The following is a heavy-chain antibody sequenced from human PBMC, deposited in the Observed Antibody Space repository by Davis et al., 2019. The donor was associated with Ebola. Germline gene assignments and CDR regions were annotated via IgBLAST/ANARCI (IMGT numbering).Heavy chain of an antibody. D-gene: IGHD3-22*01. CDR3: ARDYFSGYYDY. J-gene: IGHJ4*02. CDR1: GFTFSTYS. V-gene: IGHV3-21*01. CDR2: ISSDSDYI. Sequence: GESLKISCAASGFTFSTYSMSWVRQAPGKALEWVSSISSDSDYIYYADSAKGRFTISRDNSKNTLYLQMNSLRAEDTAVYYCARDYFSGYYDYWGQGTLVTVSS.